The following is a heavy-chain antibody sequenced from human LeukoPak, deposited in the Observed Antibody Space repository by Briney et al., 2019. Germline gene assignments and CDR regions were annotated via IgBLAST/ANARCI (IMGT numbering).Heavy chain of an antibody. D-gene: IGHD2-2*01. V-gene: IGHV4-34*01. CDR2: INHSGGA. J-gene: IGHJ4*02. CDR3: ASLADFSVHS. CDR1: GGYFSDYY. Sequence: SETLSLTCAAYGGYFSDYYWTWIRQPPGKGLEWIGGINHSGGATYNPSLKSRVTMSVDSSMKRFSLKLTSVTAADTAVYFCASLADFSVHSWGQGTLVTVSS.